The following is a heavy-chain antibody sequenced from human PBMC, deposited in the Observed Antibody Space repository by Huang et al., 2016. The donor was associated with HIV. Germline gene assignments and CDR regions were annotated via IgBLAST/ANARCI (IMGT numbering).Heavy chain of an antibody. CDR3: ARGAVFAFFHYYYSYMDV. Sequence: QVHLVQSGAEVKKPGASVKVSCKASGYTFTSYNINWVRQATGQGLAWMGWMNPSSGNTGYAQKFQGRVTITRDTSIGTAYMELSSLRSDDTAVYYCARGAVFAFFHYYYSYMDVWGKGTTVTVSS. CDR2: MNPSSGNT. D-gene: IGHD2-8*01. CDR1: GYTFTSYN. V-gene: IGHV1-8*01. J-gene: IGHJ6*03.